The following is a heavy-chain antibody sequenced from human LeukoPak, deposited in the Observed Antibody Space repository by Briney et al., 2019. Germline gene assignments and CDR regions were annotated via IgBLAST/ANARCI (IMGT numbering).Heavy chain of an antibody. V-gene: IGHV7-4-1*02. Sequence: ASVKVSCKASGYTFTSYAMNWVRQAPGQGLEWMGWINTNTGNPTYAQGFTGRFVFSLDTSVSTAYLQISSLKAEDTAVYYCARDLPPGIAVARDWFDPWGQGTLVTVSS. D-gene: IGHD6-19*01. CDR2: INTNTGNP. CDR1: GYTFTSYA. CDR3: ARDLPPGIAVARDWFDP. J-gene: IGHJ5*02.